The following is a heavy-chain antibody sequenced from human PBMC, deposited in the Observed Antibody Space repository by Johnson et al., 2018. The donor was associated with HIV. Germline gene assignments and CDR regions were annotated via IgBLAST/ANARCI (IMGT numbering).Heavy chain of an antibody. D-gene: IGHD3-10*01. CDR3: ARDRQPANYGAFDV. CDR2: IKQDGSEK. J-gene: IGHJ3*01. Sequence: GRSLRLSCAASGFTFSSYWMSWVRQAPGKGLEWVANIKQDGSEKYYVDSVKGRVTISRDNAKNSLYLQMNSLRAEDTAVYYCARDRQPANYGAFDVWGQVTMVTVSS. CDR1: GFTFSSYW. V-gene: IGHV3-7*01.